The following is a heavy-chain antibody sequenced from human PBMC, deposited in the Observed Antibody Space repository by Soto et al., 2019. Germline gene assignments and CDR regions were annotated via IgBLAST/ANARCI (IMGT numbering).Heavy chain of an antibody. Sequence: EVQLVESGGGLVQPGGSLRLSCAASGFTVSNNYMSWVRQAPGKGLEWVSLIYSAGSTYYADSVKGRFTISRDNSKNTXXXXXXXXXXXXXXXXXXXXXSHKVYWGQGTLVTVSS. CDR3: XXXSHKVY. V-gene: IGHV3-66*01. J-gene: IGHJ4*02. CDR1: GFTVSNNY. CDR2: IYSAGST.